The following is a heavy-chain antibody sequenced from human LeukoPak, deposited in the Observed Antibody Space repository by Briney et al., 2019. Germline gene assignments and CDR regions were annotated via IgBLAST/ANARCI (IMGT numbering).Heavy chain of an antibody. Sequence: GGSLRLSCAASGFTFSSYEMNWVRQAPGKGLEWVSYITKSGSTIYYADSVKGRFTISRDNAKNSLYLQMNSLRAEDTAVYYCAREGPEEGYMVRGTTGDYWGQGTLVTVSS. V-gene: IGHV3-48*03. CDR2: ITKSGSTI. J-gene: IGHJ4*02. D-gene: IGHD3-10*01. CDR1: GFTFSSYE. CDR3: AREGPEEGYMVRGTTGDY.